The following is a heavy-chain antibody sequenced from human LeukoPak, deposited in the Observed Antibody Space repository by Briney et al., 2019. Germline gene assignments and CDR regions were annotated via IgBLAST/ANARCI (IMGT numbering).Heavy chain of an antibody. Sequence: GGSQRLSCAASGFTFDDYGMSWVRQAPGKGLEWVSGINWNGGSTGYADSVKGRFTISRDNAKNSLYLQMNSLRAEDTALYYCARGRGTEMAENAFDIWGQGTMVTVSS. V-gene: IGHV3-20*04. J-gene: IGHJ3*02. CDR1: GFTFDDYG. CDR3: ARGRGTEMAENAFDI. D-gene: IGHD5-24*01. CDR2: INWNGGST.